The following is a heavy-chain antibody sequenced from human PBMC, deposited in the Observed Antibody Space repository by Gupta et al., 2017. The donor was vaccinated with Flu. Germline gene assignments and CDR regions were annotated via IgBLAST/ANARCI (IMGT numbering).Heavy chain of an antibody. CDR1: GFTFDDYA. D-gene: IGHD3-22*01. J-gene: IGHJ4*02. CDR3: AKEVVVATTEAFDY. CDR2: ISWNSGSI. Sequence: EVQLVDSGGGLVQPGRSLRLSCAASGFTFDDYAMHWVRQAPGKGLEWVSGISWNSGSIGYADSVKGRFTISRDNAKNSLYLQMNSLRAEDTALYYCAKEVVVATTEAFDYWGQGTLVTVSS. V-gene: IGHV3-9*01.